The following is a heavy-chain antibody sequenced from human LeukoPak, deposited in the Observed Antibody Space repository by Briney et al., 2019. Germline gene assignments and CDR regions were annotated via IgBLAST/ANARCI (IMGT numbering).Heavy chain of an antibody. V-gene: IGHV1-69*13. J-gene: IGHJ4*02. CDR3: ARVIKFGPSYDSSGYYRGRGGYYFDD. CDR1: GGTFSSYA. Sequence: SVKVSCKASGGTFSSYAISRVRQAPGQGLEWMGGIIPIFGTPNHAQKFQGRVTITADESTSTAYMELSSLRSEDTAVYYCARVIKFGPSYDSSGYYRGRGGYYFDDWGQGTLVTVSS. CDR2: IIPIFGTP. D-gene: IGHD3-22*01.